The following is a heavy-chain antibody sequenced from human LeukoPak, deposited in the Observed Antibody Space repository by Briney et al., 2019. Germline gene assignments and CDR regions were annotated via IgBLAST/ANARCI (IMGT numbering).Heavy chain of an antibody. D-gene: IGHD3-3*01. CDR2: ISYDGSNK. V-gene: IGHV3-30*18. CDR1: GLSFSSYG. CDR3: AQGFTILGVVIDDYYRMDV. Sequence: PGGTLSLSCAASGLSFSSYGMHWVGQAPGKGVEGVAGISYDGSNKYYADAVKGRFTNSRDNSKNTLYLQMKRLRPEDTACVYWAQGFTILGVVIDDYYRMDVWGQGTTVTVSS. J-gene: IGHJ6*02.